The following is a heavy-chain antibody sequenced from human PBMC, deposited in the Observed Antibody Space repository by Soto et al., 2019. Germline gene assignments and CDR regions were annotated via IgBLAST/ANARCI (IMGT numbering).Heavy chain of an antibody. CDR3: AKTPYDYDFWSGYYDDY. Sequence: EVQLLESGGGLVQPGGSLRLSCAASGFTFSSYAMSWVRQAPGKGLEWVSAISGSGGSTYYADSVKGRFTISRDNSKNTLYLQMNSLRAEDTAVYYCAKTPYDYDFWSGYYDDYWGQGTLDTVSS. D-gene: IGHD3-3*01. CDR1: GFTFSSYA. J-gene: IGHJ4*02. CDR2: ISGSGGST. V-gene: IGHV3-23*01.